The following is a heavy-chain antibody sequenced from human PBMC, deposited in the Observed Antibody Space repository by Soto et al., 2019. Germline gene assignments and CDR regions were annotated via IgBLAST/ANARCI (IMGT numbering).Heavy chain of an antibody. CDR1: GFTFSDYY. Sequence: GGSLRLSCAASGFTFSDYYMSWIRQAPGKGLEWVSYISSSGSTIYYADSVKGRFTISRDNAKNSLYLQMNSLRAEDTAVYYCARSPRYTVTTLGAPVHYMDVWGKGTTVTVSS. V-gene: IGHV3-11*01. CDR3: ARSPRYTVTTLGAPVHYMDV. J-gene: IGHJ6*03. CDR2: ISSSGSTI. D-gene: IGHD4-17*01.